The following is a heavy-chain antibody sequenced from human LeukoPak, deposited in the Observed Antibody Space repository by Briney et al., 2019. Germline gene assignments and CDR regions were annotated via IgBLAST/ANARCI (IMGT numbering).Heavy chain of an antibody. D-gene: IGHD3-16*01. Sequence: PSETLSLTCAVYGGSFSGYYWSWIRQPPGKGLEWIGEINHSGSTNYNPSLKSRVTISVDTSKNQFSLKMSSVTAADTAVYYCASWAHHNWFDPWGQGTLVTVSS. J-gene: IGHJ5*02. CDR1: GGSFSGYY. CDR3: ASWAHHNWFDP. CDR2: INHSGST. V-gene: IGHV4-34*01.